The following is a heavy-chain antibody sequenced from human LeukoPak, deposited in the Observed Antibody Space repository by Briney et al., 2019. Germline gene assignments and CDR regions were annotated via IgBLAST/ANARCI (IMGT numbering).Heavy chain of an antibody. CDR3: ARDRRQLGAYYYYYMDV. Sequence: VASVKVSCKASGYTFTSYGISWVRQAPGQGLEWMGWINPNSGDTNYAQKFQGRITMTRDTSLNTAYVELNRLRSDDTAVYYCARDRRQLGAYYYYYMDVWGKGTTVTVSS. J-gene: IGHJ6*03. V-gene: IGHV1-2*02. CDR2: INPNSGDT. D-gene: IGHD1-26*01. CDR1: GYTFTSYG.